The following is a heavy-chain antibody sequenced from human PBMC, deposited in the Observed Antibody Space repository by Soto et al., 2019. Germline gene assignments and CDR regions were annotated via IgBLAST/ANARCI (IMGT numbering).Heavy chain of an antibody. V-gene: IGHV4-61*08. D-gene: IGHD6-13*01. CDR3: ARANAPGIAAAGTRLIWFDP. CDR1: GGSIISGGYY. Sequence: SETLSLTCTVSGGSIISGGYYWSWIRQPPGKGLEWIGYIYYSGSTNYNPSLKSRVTISVDTSKNQFSLKLSSVTAADTAVYYCARANAPGIAAAGTRLIWFDPWGQGTLVTVSS. CDR2: IYYSGST. J-gene: IGHJ5*02.